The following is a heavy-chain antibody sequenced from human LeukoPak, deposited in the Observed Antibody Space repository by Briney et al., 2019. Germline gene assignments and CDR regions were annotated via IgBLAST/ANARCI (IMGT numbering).Heavy chain of an antibody. CDR1: GLTFRSYS. V-gene: IGHV3-21*01. CDR2: ISSSSSYI. J-gene: IGHJ3*02. D-gene: IGHD2-15*01. Sequence: PGGSLRLSCAASGLTFRSYSMNWVGQAPGKGREWVSSISSSSSYIYYADSVKGRFTISRDNAKNSLYLQMNSLRAEDTAVYYCARDGLGYCSGGSCYSSAFDIWGQGTMVTVSS. CDR3: ARDGLGYCSGGSCYSSAFDI.